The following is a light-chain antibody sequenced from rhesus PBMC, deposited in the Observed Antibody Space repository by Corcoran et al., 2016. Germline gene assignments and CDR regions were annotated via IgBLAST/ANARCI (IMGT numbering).Light chain of an antibody. V-gene: IGKV1S12*01. CDR2: ATS. CDR3: QPYYDSPPS. Sequence: DIQMTQSPSALSASVGDRVTISCRARQNIYTNLAWYQQKPGKAPKVLIYATSGLQTGTPSRFSGSGSGTDFTLTILRLQPESSAPFSCQPYYDSPPSFGGGTKVEIK. J-gene: IGKJ4*01. CDR1: QNIYTN.